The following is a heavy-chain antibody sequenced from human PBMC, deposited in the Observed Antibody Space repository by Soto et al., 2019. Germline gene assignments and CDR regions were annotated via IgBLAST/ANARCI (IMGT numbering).Heavy chain of an antibody. CDR1: GFTFSSYA. V-gene: IGHV3-30*18. CDR2: MSYDESKK. CDR3: AKDRRDGDFMPTLSVDF. J-gene: IGHJ4*02. Sequence: PGGSLRLSCAASGFTFSSYAMSWVRQAPGKGLEWVALMSYDESKKYYADSVKGRFTISRDTSKNTLVLEMNNLRVEDTAVYYCAKDRRDGDFMPTLSVDFWCQAVLVTVSS. D-gene: IGHD2-2*01.